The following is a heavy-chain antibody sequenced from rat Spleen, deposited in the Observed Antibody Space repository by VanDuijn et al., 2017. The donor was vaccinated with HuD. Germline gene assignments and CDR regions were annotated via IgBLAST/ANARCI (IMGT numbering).Heavy chain of an antibody. CDR1: GFSFRSNW. CDR3: ANQLPGDLNCVAY. CDR2: ISSDGGRN. Sequence: EVQLVESGGGLVQPGSPLKLSCAASGFSFRSNWLNWIRQAPGKGLEWVATISSDGGRNFYRDSVKDRFTISRDNAQNTQYLQMDSLRSEDTATYDCANQLPGDLNCVAYWGQGTLVTVSS. V-gene: IGHV5-29*01. J-gene: IGHJ3*01. D-gene: IGHD1-4*01.